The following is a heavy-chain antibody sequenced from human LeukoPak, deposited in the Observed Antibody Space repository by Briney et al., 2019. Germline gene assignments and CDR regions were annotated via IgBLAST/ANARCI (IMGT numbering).Heavy chain of an antibody. CDR1: GGSISSGGYY. V-gene: IGHV4-30-2*01. Sequence: ASETLSLTCTVSGGSISSGGYYWSWIRQPPGKGLEWIGYIYHSGSTCYNPSLKSRVTISVDTSKNQFSLKLSSVTAADTAVYYCARDSGAVEDTGVGFDYWGQGTLVTVSS. CDR3: ARDSGAVEDTGVGFDY. J-gene: IGHJ4*02. D-gene: IGHD2-8*02. CDR2: IYHSGST.